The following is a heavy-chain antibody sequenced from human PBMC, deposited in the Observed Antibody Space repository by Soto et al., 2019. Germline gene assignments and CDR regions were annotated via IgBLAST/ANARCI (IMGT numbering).Heavy chain of an antibody. CDR2: IWYDGSNK. CDR1: GFTFSSYG. CDR3: ARHGSGSYEAGFDY. Sequence: QVQLVESGGGVVQPGRSLRLSCAASGFTFSSYGMHWVRQAPGKGLEWVAVIWYDGSNKYYADSVKGRFTISRDNSKNTLYLQMKSLRAEDTAVYYCARHGSGSYEAGFDYWGQGTLVTVSS. V-gene: IGHV3-33*01. D-gene: IGHD1-26*01. J-gene: IGHJ4*02.